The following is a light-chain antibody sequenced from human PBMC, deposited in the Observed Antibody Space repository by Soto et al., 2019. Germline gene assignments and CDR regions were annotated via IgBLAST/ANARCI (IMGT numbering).Light chain of an antibody. Sequence: DIQMTQSPSTLSASVGDRVTITCRASQSISSWLAWYQQKPGKAPKLLIYDASSLESGVPSRFSGSGSGTEFTLTISSLKPDDFATYYCQHYNSHLTSGGGTKLDIK. CDR2: DAS. J-gene: IGKJ4*01. CDR3: QHYNSHLT. CDR1: QSISSW. V-gene: IGKV1-5*01.